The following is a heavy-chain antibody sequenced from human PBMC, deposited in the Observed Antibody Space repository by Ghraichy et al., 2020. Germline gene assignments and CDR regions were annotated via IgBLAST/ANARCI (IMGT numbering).Heavy chain of an antibody. CDR3: AKAWGYCSGGTCPSYNWFDP. CDR1: GLTFSNYA. D-gene: IGHD2-15*01. Sequence: RGSLRLSCAASGLTFSNYAMTWVRQAPGQGLEWVSGIGASGGATYYADSVKGRFTISRDNSKSTLSLQMNSLRAEDTAIYYCAKAWGYCSGGTCPSYNWFDPWGQGTLVTVSS. V-gene: IGHV3-23*01. CDR2: IGASGGAT. J-gene: IGHJ5*02.